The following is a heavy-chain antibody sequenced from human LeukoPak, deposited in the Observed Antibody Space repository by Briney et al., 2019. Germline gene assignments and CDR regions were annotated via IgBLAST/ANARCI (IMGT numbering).Heavy chain of an antibody. J-gene: IGHJ4*02. CDR1: GGSFSGYY. V-gene: IGHV4-34*01. D-gene: IGHD6-13*01. Sequence: SETLSLTCAVYGGSFSGYYWSWIRQPPGKGLEWIGEINHSGSTNYNPSLKSRVTISVDTSKNQFSLKLSSVTAADTAVYYCARGSIAAAAHFDYWGQGTLVTVSS. CDR2: INHSGST. CDR3: ARGSIAAAAHFDY.